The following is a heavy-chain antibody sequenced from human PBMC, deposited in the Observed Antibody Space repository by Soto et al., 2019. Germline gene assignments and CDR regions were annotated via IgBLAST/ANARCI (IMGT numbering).Heavy chain of an antibody. J-gene: IGHJ4*02. D-gene: IGHD7-27*01. CDR2: ISYDGSNK. V-gene: IGHV3-30*03. Sequence: PGGSLRLSCAASGFTFSSYGMHWVRQAPGKGLEWVAVISYDGSNKYYADSVKGRFTISRDNSKNTLYLQMNSLRAEDTAVYYCAILSGGTGDGGPFDYWGQGTLVTVSS. CDR1: GFTFSSYG. CDR3: AILSGGTGDGGPFDY.